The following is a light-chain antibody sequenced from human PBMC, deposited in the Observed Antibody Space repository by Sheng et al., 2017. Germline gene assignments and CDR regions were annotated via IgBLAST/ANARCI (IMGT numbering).Light chain of an antibody. V-gene: IGKV3-15*01. Sequence: ERVMTQSPATLSVSPGERATLSCRASQSVSTNLAWYQQKPGQAPRLLIYGASTRATGIPDRFSGSGSGTEFTLTISSLQSEDFAVYYCQHYNNWPLTFGGGTKVEIK. CDR1: QSVSTN. CDR2: GAS. J-gene: IGKJ4*01. CDR3: QHYNNWPLT.